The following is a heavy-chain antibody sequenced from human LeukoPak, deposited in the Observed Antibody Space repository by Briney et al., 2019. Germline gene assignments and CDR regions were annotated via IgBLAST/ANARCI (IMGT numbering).Heavy chain of an antibody. CDR3: AELGITMIGGV. J-gene: IGHJ6*04. Sequence: GGSLRLSCATSGFTLSTYWLTWVRQAPGKGLEWVAVISYAGSNKHYADSVKGRFTISRDNSKNTLYLQMNSLRAEDTAVYYCAELGITMIGGVWGKGTTVTISS. V-gene: IGHV3-30*18. D-gene: IGHD3-10*02. CDR1: GFTLSTYW. CDR2: ISYAGSNK.